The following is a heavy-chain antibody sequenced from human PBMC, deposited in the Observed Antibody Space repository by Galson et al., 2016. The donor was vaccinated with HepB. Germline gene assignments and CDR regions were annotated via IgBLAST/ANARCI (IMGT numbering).Heavy chain of an antibody. CDR2: MYPGNSET. D-gene: IGHD5-18*01. CDR3: VRQQLHSYGRTHFDF. CDR1: EYSFVRYW. J-gene: IGHJ4*02. Sequence: QSGAEVKKPGESLKISCQGSEYSFVRYWIGWVRQMPGKGLEWVGIMYPGNSETRYSPSFRGQVTISADNSTSTAYLHWSSLKASDTAIYYCVRQQLHSYGRTHFDFGGQGTLVTVS. V-gene: IGHV5-51*01.